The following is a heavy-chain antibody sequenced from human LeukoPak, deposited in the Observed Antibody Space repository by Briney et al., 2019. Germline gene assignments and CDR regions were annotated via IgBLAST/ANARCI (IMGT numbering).Heavy chain of an antibody. D-gene: IGHD4-17*01. J-gene: IGHJ4*02. CDR3: TTDLRGGGY. CDR1: GFTFDDYA. Sequence: PGGSLRLSCAASGFTFDDYAMHWVRQAPGKGLEWVSGISWNSGSIGYADSVKGRFTISRDNAKNSLYLQMNSLRAEDTGFYYCTTDLRGGGYWGRGTLVTVSS. V-gene: IGHV3-9*01. CDR2: ISWNSGSI.